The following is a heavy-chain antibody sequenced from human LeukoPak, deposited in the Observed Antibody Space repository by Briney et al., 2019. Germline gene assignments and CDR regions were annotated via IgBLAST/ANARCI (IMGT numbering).Heavy chain of an antibody. J-gene: IGHJ4*02. CDR2: IYYSGST. Sequence: PSETLSLTCTVSGGSISSSSYYWGWIRQPPGKGLEWIGYIYYSGSTNYNPSLKSRVTISVDTSKNQFSLKLSSVTAADTAVYYCARSVEMATAYFDYWGQGTLVTVSS. V-gene: IGHV4-61*05. CDR3: ARSVEMATAYFDY. D-gene: IGHD5-24*01. CDR1: GGSISSSSYY.